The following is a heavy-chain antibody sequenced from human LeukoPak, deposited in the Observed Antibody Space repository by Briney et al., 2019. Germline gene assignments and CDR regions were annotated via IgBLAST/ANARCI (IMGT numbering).Heavy chain of an antibody. Sequence: SGPTLVNPTQTLTLTCTFSGFSLSTSGMRVSWIRQPPGKALEWLARIDWDDDKFYSTSLKTRLTISKDTSKNQVVLTITNMDPVDTATYYCARTVEVRGVFGASYYFDYWGQGTLVTVSS. D-gene: IGHD3-10*01. J-gene: IGHJ4*02. CDR2: IDWDDDK. V-gene: IGHV2-70*04. CDR3: ARTVEVRGVFGASYYFDY. CDR1: GFSLSTSGMR.